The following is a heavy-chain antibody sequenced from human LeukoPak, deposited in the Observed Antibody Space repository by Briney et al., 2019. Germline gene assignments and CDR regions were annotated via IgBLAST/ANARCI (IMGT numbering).Heavy chain of an antibody. CDR2: VIPASGGT. CDR3: ARESPDSFYFDY. Sequence: GASVKVSCKASGYRFTTYYIQWVRQAPGQGPEWMGIVIPASGGTDYGHKFQGRVTMTRDTSTNTVYMELSSLRFEDTAIYYCARESPDSFYFDYWGQGTLVTVSS. CDR1: GYRFTTYY. J-gene: IGHJ4*02. V-gene: IGHV1-46*01. D-gene: IGHD1-14*01.